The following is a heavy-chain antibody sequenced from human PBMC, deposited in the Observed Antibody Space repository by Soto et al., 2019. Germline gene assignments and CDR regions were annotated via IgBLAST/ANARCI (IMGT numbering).Heavy chain of an antibody. J-gene: IGHJ4*02. CDR3: AAANVDIVAADY. Sequence: GASVKVSCKASGYTFTGHYIHWVRQARGQRLEWIGWIVVGSGNTNYAQKFQERVTITRDMSTSTAYMELSSLRSEDTAVYYCAAANVDIVAADYWGQGTLVTVS. CDR1: GYTFTGHY. D-gene: IGHD5-12*01. CDR2: IVVGSGNT. V-gene: IGHV1-58*02.